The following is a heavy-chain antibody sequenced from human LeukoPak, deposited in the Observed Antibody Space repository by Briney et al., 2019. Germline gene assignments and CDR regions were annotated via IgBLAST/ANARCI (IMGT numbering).Heavy chain of an antibody. CDR1: GFTFSSYA. CDR3: AKVYDSSGKYFDY. J-gene: IGHJ4*02. Sequence: PGGSLRLSCAASGFTFSSYAMTWVRQAPGKGLEWVSAISGSGGSTYYADSVKGRFTISRDNSKNTLYLQMNSLRAEDTAVYYCAKVYDSSGKYFDYWGQGTLVTVSS. D-gene: IGHD3-22*01. CDR2: ISGSGGST. V-gene: IGHV3-23*01.